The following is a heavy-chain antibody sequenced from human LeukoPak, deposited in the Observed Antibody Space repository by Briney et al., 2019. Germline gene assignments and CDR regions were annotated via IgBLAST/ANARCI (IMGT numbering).Heavy chain of an antibody. J-gene: IGHJ4*02. CDR2: IHYSGST. D-gene: IGHD3-16*01. CDR1: GVSYSSYY. Sequence: SVTLSLTCTVSGVSYSSYYWSWIRQPPGKGLEWIGFIHYSGSTNYNPSIKSRVTISVDTSKNQFSLKLSSVTAADTAVYYCAREIGYFDFWGQGTLVTVSS. CDR3: AREIGYFDF. V-gene: IGHV4-59*12.